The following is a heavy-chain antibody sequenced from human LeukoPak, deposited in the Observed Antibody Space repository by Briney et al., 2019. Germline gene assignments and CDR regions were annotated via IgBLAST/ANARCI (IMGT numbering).Heavy chain of an antibody. Sequence: PSETLSLTCAVSGYSLSSGYYWGWIRQPPGKGLEWIGSIYHSGSTYYNPSLKSRVTISVDTSKNQFSLKLSSVTAADTAVYYCARDVLRGNDYWGQGTLVTVSS. J-gene: IGHJ4*02. D-gene: IGHD3-10*01. CDR3: ARDVLRGNDY. V-gene: IGHV4-38-2*02. CDR2: IYHSGST. CDR1: GYSLSSGYY.